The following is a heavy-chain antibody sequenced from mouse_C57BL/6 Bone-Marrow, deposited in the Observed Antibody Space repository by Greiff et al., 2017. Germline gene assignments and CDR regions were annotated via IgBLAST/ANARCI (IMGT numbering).Heavy chain of an antibody. CDR1: GFTFTDYY. D-gene: IGHD3-2*02. CDR2: IRNKANGYTT. Sequence: EVMLVESGGGLVQPGGSLSLSCAASGFTFTDYYMSWVRQPPGHGLEWMGFIRNKANGYTTEYSASVKGRFTISRDNSQSILYIQMNALRAEVSASSYCARSSETAMDYWGQGTSVTVSA. J-gene: IGHJ4*01. CDR3: ARSSETAMDY. V-gene: IGHV7-3*01.